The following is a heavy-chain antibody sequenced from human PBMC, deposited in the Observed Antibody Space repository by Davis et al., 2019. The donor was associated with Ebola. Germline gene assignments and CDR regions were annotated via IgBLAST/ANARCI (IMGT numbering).Heavy chain of an antibody. J-gene: IGHJ6*02. V-gene: IGHV3-48*03. Sequence: PGGSLRLSCAASGFTFSSYEMNWVRQAPGKGLEWVSYISSSGSTIYYADSVKGRFTISRDNAKNSLYLQMNSLRAEDTAVYYCARLTTDYYYYYGMDVWGQGTTVTVSS. CDR1: GFTFSSYE. CDR2: ISSSGSTI. CDR3: ARLTTDYYYYYGMDV. D-gene: IGHD4-11*01.